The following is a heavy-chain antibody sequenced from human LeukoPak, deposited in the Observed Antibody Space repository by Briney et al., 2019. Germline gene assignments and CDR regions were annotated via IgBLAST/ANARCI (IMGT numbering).Heavy chain of an antibody. D-gene: IGHD6-13*01. V-gene: IGHV3-23*01. CDR3: AKDTVSSSWPKPEYYFDY. Sequence: GGSLRLSCAASGFTFSDYAMSWVRQAPGKGLEWLSVISGGSSGSTYYADSVTGRFTVSRDNSKNTLYLQMNSLRAEDTAVYYCAKDTVSSSWPKPEYYFDYWGQGTLVTVSS. CDR1: GFTFSDYA. J-gene: IGHJ4*02. CDR2: ISGGSSGST.